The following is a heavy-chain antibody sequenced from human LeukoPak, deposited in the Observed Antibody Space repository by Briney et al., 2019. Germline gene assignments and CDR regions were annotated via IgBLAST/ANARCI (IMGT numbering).Heavy chain of an antibody. Sequence: KTSETLSLTCTVSGGSVSSGSYYWSWIRQPPGKGLEWIGYIYYSGSTNYNPSLKSRVTISVDTSKNQFSLKLSSVTAADTAVYYCARGGRGWTLWGYFDYWGQGTLVTVSS. J-gene: IGHJ4*02. CDR3: ARGGRGWTLWGYFDY. CDR2: IYYSGST. CDR1: GGSVSSGSYY. V-gene: IGHV4-61*01. D-gene: IGHD6-19*01.